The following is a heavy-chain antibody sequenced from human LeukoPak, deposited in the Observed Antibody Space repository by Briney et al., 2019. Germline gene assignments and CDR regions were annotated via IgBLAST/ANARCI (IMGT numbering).Heavy chain of an antibody. CDR1: GYTFSIYY. J-gene: IGHJ4*01. CDR2: INPSGGST. V-gene: IGHV1-46*01. Sequence: ASVKVSCKASGYTFSIYYMHWVRQAPGQGLEWMGIINPSGGSTSYAQKFQGRVTMTRDTSTSTVYMELSSLRSEDTAIYYCARGGRSWYAEYDYWGQGTLVTDSS. D-gene: IGHD6-13*01. CDR3: ARGGRSWYAEYDY.